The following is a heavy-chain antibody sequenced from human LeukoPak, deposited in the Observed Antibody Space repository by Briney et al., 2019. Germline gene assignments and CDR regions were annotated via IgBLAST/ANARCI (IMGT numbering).Heavy chain of an antibody. CDR2: IYSGGNT. Sequence: GGSLRLSCAASGFTVSSNYMSWVRQAPGKGLECVSVIYSGGNTYYVDFVKGRFTISRDNSKNTLYLQMNSLRAEDTAVYYCARDHAFSYYYYYMDVWGKGTTVTVSS. J-gene: IGHJ6*03. CDR3: ARDHAFSYYYYYMDV. D-gene: IGHD3-3*01. CDR1: GFTVSSNY. V-gene: IGHV3-66*01.